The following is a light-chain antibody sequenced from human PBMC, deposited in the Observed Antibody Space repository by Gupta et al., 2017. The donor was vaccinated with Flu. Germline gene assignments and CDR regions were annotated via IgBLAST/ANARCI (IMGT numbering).Light chain of an antibody. CDR3: RSYGRNDV. CDR2: EVN. V-gene: IGLV2-8*01. CDR1: SSDIGANNS. J-gene: IGLJ1*01. Sequence: GTSSDIGANNSLSWYQQHPGKAPKLVIYEVNKRPSGVPDRFSGSKSGNTASLTVSGLQPEDEADYYCRSYGRNDVVGTGTKVTVL.